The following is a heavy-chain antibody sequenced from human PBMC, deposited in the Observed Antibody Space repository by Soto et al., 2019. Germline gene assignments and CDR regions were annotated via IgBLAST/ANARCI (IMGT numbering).Heavy chain of an antibody. CDR3: ARVRVRPMGVTIFED. Sequence: GASVKVSCKASRGTFSSYAISWVRQAPGQGLEWMGGIIPIFGTANYAQKFQGRVTITADESTSTAYMELSSLRSEDTAVYYCARVRVRPMGVTIFEDWGQGTLVTVSS. D-gene: IGHD3-3*01. CDR1: RGTFSSYA. CDR2: IIPIFGTA. J-gene: IGHJ4*02. V-gene: IGHV1-69*13.